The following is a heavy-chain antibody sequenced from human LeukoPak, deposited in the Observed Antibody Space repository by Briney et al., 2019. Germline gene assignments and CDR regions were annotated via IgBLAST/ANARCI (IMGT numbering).Heavy chain of an antibody. D-gene: IGHD5-18*01. CDR2: ISAYNGNT. J-gene: IGHJ4*02. CDR3: ARGAASPRIQPLY. Sequence: ASVKVSCKASGGTFSSYAISWVRQAPGQGLEWMGWISAYNGNTNYAQKLQGRVTMTRDTSTSTVYMELSSLRSEDTAVYYCARGAASPRIQPLYWGQGTLVTVSS. CDR1: GGTFSSYA. V-gene: IGHV1-18*01.